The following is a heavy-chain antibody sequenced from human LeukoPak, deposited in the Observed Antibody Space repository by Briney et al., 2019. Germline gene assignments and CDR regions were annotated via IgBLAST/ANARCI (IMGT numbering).Heavy chain of an antibody. CDR1: DGSINSYY. Sequence: SETLSLTCSVSDGSINSYYWNWIRRPPGKGLEWIGYIYYNGNTNYSPSLKSRVTMSVDTSKNLFSLKVSSVTAADTAVYYCARGRSNYYGMDVWGQGTTVSVSS. CDR3: ARGRSNYYGMDV. D-gene: IGHD1-26*01. CDR2: IYYNGNT. V-gene: IGHV4-59*01. J-gene: IGHJ6*02.